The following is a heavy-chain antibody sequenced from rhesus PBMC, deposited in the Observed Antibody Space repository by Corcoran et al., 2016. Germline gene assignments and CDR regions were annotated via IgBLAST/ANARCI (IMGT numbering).Heavy chain of an antibody. CDR1: GGSISSSNW. D-gene: IGHD3-16*01. J-gene: IGHJ4*01. Sequence: QVQLQESGPGLVKPSETLSLTCAVSGGSISSSNWWSWIRQPPGKGLEWIGNICGSSGTTYYNPSLKIRVTISTDTAKNQFSLKLGSVTAVDTAVYYCARGSYYSGSSDYWGQGVLVTVSS. CDR2: ICGSSGTT. V-gene: IGHV4-65*01. CDR3: ARGSYYSGSSDY.